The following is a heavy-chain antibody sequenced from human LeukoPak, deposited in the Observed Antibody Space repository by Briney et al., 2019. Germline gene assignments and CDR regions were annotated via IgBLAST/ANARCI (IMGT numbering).Heavy chain of an antibody. V-gene: IGHV4-34*01. J-gene: IGHJ4*02. CDR2: INHSGST. Sequence: PSETLSLTCAVYGGSFSGYYWSWIRQPPGKGLEWIGEINHSGSTNYNPSLKSRVTISVDTSKNQFSLKLNSVTAADTAVYYCARVRDSSGCYDYWGQGTLVTVSS. CDR1: GGSFSGYY. D-gene: IGHD6-19*01. CDR3: ARVRDSSGCYDY.